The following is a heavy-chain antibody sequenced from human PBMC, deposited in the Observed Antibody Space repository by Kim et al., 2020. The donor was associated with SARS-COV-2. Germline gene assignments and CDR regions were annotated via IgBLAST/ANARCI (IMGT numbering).Heavy chain of an antibody. CDR3: AKRYGAHYSTDFGMDV. D-gene: IGHD5-12*01. V-gene: IGHV3-33*06. J-gene: IGHJ6*02. Sequence: GGSLRLSCVASGFTFSNHGMHWVRQAPGKGLEWVALVWADGSNQYYTDSVKGRFTISRDNSKNTLYLQMNSLTAEDTAVYYCAKRYGAHYSTDFGMDVWGQGTTVTVSS. CDR1: GFTFSNHG. CDR2: VWADGSNQ.